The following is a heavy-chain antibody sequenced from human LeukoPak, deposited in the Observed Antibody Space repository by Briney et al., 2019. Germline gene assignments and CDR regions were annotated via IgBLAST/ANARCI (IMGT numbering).Heavy chain of an antibody. CDR2: ISGSGGST. CDR3: AKGLGRIAARPRRNGY. CDR1: GFTFSSYA. V-gene: IGHV3-23*01. J-gene: IGHJ4*02. Sequence: PGGSLRLSCAASGFTFSSYAMSWVRQAPGKGLEWVSAISGSGGSTYYADSVKGRFTISRDNSKNTLYLQMNSLRAEDTAVYYCAKGLGRIAARPRRNGYWGQGTLVTVSS. D-gene: IGHD6-6*01.